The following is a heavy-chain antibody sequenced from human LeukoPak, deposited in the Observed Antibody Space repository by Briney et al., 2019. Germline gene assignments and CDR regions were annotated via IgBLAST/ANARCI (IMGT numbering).Heavy chain of an antibody. J-gene: IGHJ4*02. CDR1: GFTFSSHW. V-gene: IGHV3-7*01. CDR3: ARDSSLRFLARYYFDY. D-gene: IGHD3-3*01. Sequence: GGSLRLSCAASGFTFSSHWMTWVRQAPGKGLEWVASVKEDVNERYYVDSVKGRFTISRDNAKNSVFLEMNSLRVDDSAVYYCARDSSLRFLARYYFDYWGQGTLVTVSS. CDR2: VKEDVNER.